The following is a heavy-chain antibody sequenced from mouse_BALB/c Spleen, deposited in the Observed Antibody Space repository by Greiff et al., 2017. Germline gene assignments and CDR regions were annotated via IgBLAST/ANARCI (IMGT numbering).Heavy chain of an antibody. D-gene: IGHD1-1*01. Sequence: VMLVESGPDLVAPSQSLSITCTVSGFSLTSYGVHWVRQPPGKGLEWLVVIWSDGSTTYNSALKSRLSISKDNSKSQVFLKMNSLQTDDTAMYYCARAYLGNYYAMDYWGQGTSVTVSS. V-gene: IGHV2-6-2*01. CDR2: IWSDGST. CDR1: GFSLTSYG. J-gene: IGHJ4*01. CDR3: ARAYLGNYYAMDY.